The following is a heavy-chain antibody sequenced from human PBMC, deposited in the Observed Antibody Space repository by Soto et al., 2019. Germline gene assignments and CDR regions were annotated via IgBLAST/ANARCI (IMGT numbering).Heavy chain of an antibody. CDR2: IYYSGST. J-gene: IGHJ5*02. V-gene: IGHV4-31*03. CDR3: ARAPGDGYNYNWFDP. Sequence: SETLSLTCTVSGGSISSGGYYWSWIRQHSGKGLEWIGYIYYSGSTYYNPSLKSRVTISVDTSKNQFSLKLSPVTAADTAVYYCARAPGDGYNYNWFDPWGQGTLVTVSS. CDR1: GGSISSGGYY. D-gene: IGHD1-1*01.